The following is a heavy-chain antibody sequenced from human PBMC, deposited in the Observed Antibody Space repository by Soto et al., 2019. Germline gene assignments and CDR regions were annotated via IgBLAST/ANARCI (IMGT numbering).Heavy chain of an antibody. CDR1: GFTFSSYG. CDR2: IWYDGSNK. Sequence: GGSLRLSCAASGFTFSSYGMHWVRQAPGKGLEWVAVIWYDGSNKYYADPVKGRFTISRDNSKNTLYLQMNSLRAEDTAVYYCARDEGLAVLGYFDYWGQGTLVTVSS. D-gene: IGHD6-19*01. V-gene: IGHV3-33*01. CDR3: ARDEGLAVLGYFDY. J-gene: IGHJ4*02.